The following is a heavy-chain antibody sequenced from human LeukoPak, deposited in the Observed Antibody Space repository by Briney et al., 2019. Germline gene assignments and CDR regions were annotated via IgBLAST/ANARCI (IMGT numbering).Heavy chain of an antibody. V-gene: IGHV1-8*01. D-gene: IGHD2-8*01. CDR3: ARSRRRATKNYYYYMDV. J-gene: IGHJ6*03. CDR1: GYTFTSYD. CDR2: MNPNSGNT. Sequence: RASVKVSCKASGYTFTSYDIDWVRQATGQGLEWMGWMNPNSGNTGYAQKFQGRVTMTRNTSISTAYMELSSLRSEDTAVYYCARSRRRATKNYYYYMDVWGKGTTVTISS.